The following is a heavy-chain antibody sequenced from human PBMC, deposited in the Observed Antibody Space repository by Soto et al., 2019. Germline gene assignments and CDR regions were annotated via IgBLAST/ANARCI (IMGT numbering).Heavy chain of an antibody. CDR2: ISSSSSTI. D-gene: IGHD3-22*01. J-gene: IGHJ5*02. V-gene: IGHV3-48*02. CDR1: GFTFSSYS. Sequence: EVQLVESGGGLVQPGGSLRLSCAASGFTFSSYSMNWVRQAPGKGLEWVSYISSSSSTIYYADSVKGRFTISRDNAKNSLYLQMNSLRDEDTAVYYCAREPRYYYDSSGYLNWFDPWGQGNLVTVSS. CDR3: AREPRYYYDSSGYLNWFDP.